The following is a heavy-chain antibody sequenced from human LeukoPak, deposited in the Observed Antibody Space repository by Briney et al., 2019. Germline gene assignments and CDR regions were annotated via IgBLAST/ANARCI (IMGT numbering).Heavy chain of an antibody. CDR3: ARHRGDILTGLDY. Sequence: SETLSLTCTVSGGSISSYYWSWIRQPPGKGLEWIGYIYTSGSTNYNPSLKSRVTISVDTSKNQFSLKLSSVTATDTAVYYCARHRGDILTGLDYWGQGTLVTVSS. CDR1: GGSISSYY. J-gene: IGHJ4*02. V-gene: IGHV4-4*09. D-gene: IGHD3-9*01. CDR2: IYTSGST.